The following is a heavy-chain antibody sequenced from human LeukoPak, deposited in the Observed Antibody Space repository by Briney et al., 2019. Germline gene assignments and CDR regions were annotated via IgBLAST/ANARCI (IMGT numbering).Heavy chain of an antibody. V-gene: IGHV1-2*02. D-gene: IGHD3-9*01. Sequence: ASVKVSCKASGYAFTGYYMHWVRQAPGQGLEWMGWINPNSGGTNYAQKFQGRVTMTRDTSISTAYLQWSSLKASDTAMYYCARRDILTGYYYFDYWGQGTLVTVSS. J-gene: IGHJ4*02. CDR3: ARRDILTGYYYFDY. CDR1: GYAFTGYY. CDR2: INPNSGGT.